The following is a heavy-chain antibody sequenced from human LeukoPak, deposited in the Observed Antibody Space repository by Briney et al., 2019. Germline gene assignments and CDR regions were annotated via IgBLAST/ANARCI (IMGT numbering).Heavy chain of an antibody. D-gene: IGHD4-17*01. CDR2: IIPVFGTA. Sequence: SVKVSSKASGGTFSSYTINWVRQAPGQGLEWMGGIIPVFGTANYVQKFQGRVTITADKSTSTAYMELSSLRSEDTAVYYCARGEGIDDYGDYYFDYWGQGTLVTVSS. CDR1: GGTFSSYT. CDR3: ARGEGIDDYGDYYFDY. V-gene: IGHV1-69*06. J-gene: IGHJ4*02.